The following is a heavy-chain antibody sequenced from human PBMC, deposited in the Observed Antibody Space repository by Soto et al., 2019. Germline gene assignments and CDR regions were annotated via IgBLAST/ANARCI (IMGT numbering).Heavy chain of an antibody. CDR3: ALDDYSSGWGAHFDY. D-gene: IGHD6-19*01. V-gene: IGHV3-30-3*01. Sequence: QVQLVESGGGVVQPGRSLRLSCAASGFTFSTYAMHWVRQAPGKGLEWVAVISYDGSNNYYAASVKGRFTITRDNSKTTLYLQMNSLRAEDTAVYFCALDDYSSGWGAHFDYWGQGTLVTVSS. CDR1: GFTFSTYA. J-gene: IGHJ4*02. CDR2: ISYDGSNN.